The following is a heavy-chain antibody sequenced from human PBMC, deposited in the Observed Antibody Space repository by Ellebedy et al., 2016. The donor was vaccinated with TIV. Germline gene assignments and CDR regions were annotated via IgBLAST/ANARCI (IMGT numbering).Heavy chain of an antibody. Sequence: GESLKISCVASGFTFSSSGMHWVRQAPGKGLEWVTFIRFDGSNEYYADSVKGRFTVSRDNSQNTLYLQMNSLRAEEETAVYYCAKVTGGPAFAMDVWGQGTTVTVSS. J-gene: IGHJ6*02. D-gene: IGHD3-16*01. CDR1: GFTFSSSG. CDR3: AKVTGGPAFAMDV. V-gene: IGHV3-30*02. CDR2: IRFDGSNE.